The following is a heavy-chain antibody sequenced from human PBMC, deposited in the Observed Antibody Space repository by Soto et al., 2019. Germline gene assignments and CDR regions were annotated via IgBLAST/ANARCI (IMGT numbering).Heavy chain of an antibody. J-gene: IGHJ5*02. CDR2: IKTQTEGGTT. D-gene: IGHD7-27*01. CDR3: TTSIWAP. Sequence: GGSLRLSCAASGFTFSNVWMNWVRQAPDKGLEWVGRIKTQTEGGTTDYAAAVKGRFSISRDDPKKTLYLQMNSLKTEDTAVYYCTTSIWAPWGQGTLVTVSS. CDR1: GFTFSNVW. V-gene: IGHV3-15*07.